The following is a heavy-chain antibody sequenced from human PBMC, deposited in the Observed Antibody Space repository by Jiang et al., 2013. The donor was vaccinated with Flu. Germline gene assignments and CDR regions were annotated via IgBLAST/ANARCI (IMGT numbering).Heavy chain of an antibody. CDR1: GGTFSSYA. D-gene: IGHD2-2*01. CDR3: ATVSGYCSSTSCPEFDP. V-gene: IGHV1-69*01. Sequence: SGAEVKKPGSSVKVSCKASGGTFSSYAISWVRQAPGQGLEWMGGIIPIFGTANYAQKFQGRVTITADESTSTAYMELSSLRSEDTAVYYCATVSGYCSSTSCPEFDPWGQGTLVTVSS. J-gene: IGHJ5*02. CDR2: IIPIFGTA.